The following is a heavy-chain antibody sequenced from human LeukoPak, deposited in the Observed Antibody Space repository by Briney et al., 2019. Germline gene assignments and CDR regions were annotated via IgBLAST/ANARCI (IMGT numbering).Heavy chain of an antibody. D-gene: IGHD2-2*01. CDR2: IRYDGSNK. Sequence: PGGSLRLSCAASGFTFSSYGMHWVRQAPGKGLEWVAFIRYDGSNKYYADSVKGRFTISRDNSKNTLYLQMNSLRAEDTAVYYCAKQSHIVVVPAAIPYYFDYWGQGTLVTVSS. CDR3: AKQSHIVVVPAAIPYYFDY. J-gene: IGHJ4*02. CDR1: GFTFSSYG. V-gene: IGHV3-30*02.